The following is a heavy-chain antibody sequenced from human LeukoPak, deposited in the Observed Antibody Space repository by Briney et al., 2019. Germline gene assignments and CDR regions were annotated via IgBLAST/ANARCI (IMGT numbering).Heavy chain of an antibody. CDR3: ASLYGSGPNWFDP. D-gene: IGHD3-10*01. CDR2: ISSSSATI. J-gene: IGHJ5*02. CDR1: GFTFGDYS. V-gene: IGHV3-48*01. Sequence: PGGSLRLSCTASGFTFGDYSMNWVRQAPGKGLEWVSYISSSSATIYYADSVKGRFTISRDNAKNSLHLQMNSLRAEDTAVYYCASLYGSGPNWFDPWGQGTLVTVSS.